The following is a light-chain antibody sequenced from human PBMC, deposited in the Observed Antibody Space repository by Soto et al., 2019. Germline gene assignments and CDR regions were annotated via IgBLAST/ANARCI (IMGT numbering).Light chain of an antibody. J-gene: IGKJ3*01. V-gene: IGKV1-5*01. CDR2: DAS. CDR1: QSISSW. CDR3: QYYRSYSPT. Sequence: DIQMTQSPSTLSASVGDRVTITCRASQSISSWLAWYQQKSGKAPKLLIHDASSLESGVPSRFSGSGSGTEFTLTISSLQPDDFATYYCQYYRSYSPTVGPGTTVDIK.